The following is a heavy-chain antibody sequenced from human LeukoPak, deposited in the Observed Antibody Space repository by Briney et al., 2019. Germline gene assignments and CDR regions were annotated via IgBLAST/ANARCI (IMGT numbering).Heavy chain of an antibody. CDR2: INPSGGTT. CDR3: ARGSNYYYDSSADYPRY. J-gene: IGHJ4*02. D-gene: IGHD3-22*01. V-gene: IGHV1-46*01. Sequence: ASVKVSCKTSGYTFTTYYIHWVRQAPGQGLEWMGIINPSGGTTTYAQKFQGRVSMTRDTSTSTVYMELNTLRSEDTAVYDCARGSNYYYDSSADYPRYWGQGTLVTVSS. CDR1: GYTFTTYY.